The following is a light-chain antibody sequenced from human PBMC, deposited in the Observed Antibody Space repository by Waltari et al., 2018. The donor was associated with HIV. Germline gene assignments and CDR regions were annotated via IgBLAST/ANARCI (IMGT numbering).Light chain of an antibody. Sequence: QSALTQPASVSGSPGQSIPISCTGTSSDVGGYNYVPWYQQHPGKAPKLMIYEVSNRPSGVSNRVSGSKSGNTASLTISGLQAEDEADYYCSSYTSSSAVVFGGGTKLTVL. CDR3: SSYTSSSAVV. V-gene: IGLV2-14*01. CDR2: EVS. J-gene: IGLJ2*01. CDR1: SSDVGGYNY.